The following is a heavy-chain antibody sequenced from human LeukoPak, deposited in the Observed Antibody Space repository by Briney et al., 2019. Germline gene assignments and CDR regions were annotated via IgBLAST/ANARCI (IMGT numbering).Heavy chain of an antibody. D-gene: IGHD3-3*01. Sequence: GSSVKVSCKASGGTFSSYAISWVRQAPGQGLEWMGRIIPIFGTANYAQKLQGRVTMTTDTSTSTAYMELRSLRSDDTAVYYCARGHNIGYDFWSGYYTWFDPWGQGTLVTVSS. V-gene: IGHV1-69*05. CDR2: IIPIFGTA. CDR3: ARGHNIGYDFWSGYYTWFDP. CDR1: GGTFSSYA. J-gene: IGHJ5*02.